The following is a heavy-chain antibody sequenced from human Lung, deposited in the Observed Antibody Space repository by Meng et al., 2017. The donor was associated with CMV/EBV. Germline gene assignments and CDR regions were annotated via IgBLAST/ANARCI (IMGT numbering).Heavy chain of an antibody. V-gene: IGHV1-2*02. D-gene: IGHD6-19*01. J-gene: IGHJ5*02. Sequence: AXVXVSXXASGYTFTGYYMHWLRQAPGQGLEWVGCINPCSCGTNNAHKFQGRVTMTRETSISTAYMEPSRLRSDDTPVYYCARDPPPDPGIAVAGFFDPWGQGXLVTVSS. CDR1: GYTFTGYY. CDR3: ARDPPPDPGIAVAGFFDP. CDR2: INPCSCGT.